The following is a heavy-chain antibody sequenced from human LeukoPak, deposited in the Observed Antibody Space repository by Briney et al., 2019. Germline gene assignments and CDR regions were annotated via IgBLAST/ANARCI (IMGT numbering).Heavy chain of an antibody. D-gene: IGHD6-19*01. CDR2: INHSGST. CDR3: ARGAGWYQF. V-gene: IGHV4-34*01. J-gene: IGHJ4*02. CDR1: GVSFSGYY. Sequence: SETLSFTCAVYGVSFSGYYWSWLRQPPGKGLEWIGEINHSGSTNYNPSLKSRVTISVDTSRNQFSLKMSSVTAADTAVYYCARGAGWYQFWGQGTLVTVSS.